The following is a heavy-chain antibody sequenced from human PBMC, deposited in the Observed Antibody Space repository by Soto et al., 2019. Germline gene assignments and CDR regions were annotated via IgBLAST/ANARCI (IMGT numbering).Heavy chain of an antibody. CDR1: GGSIISGDYY. Sequence: PSETLSLTCTVSGGSIISGDYYWSLIRQPPGKGLEWIGYIYYSGSTYYNPSLKSRVTISVDTSKNQFSLKLSSVPAAVTAVYYCVRDLHGSGSYFYWGQGALVTVSS. D-gene: IGHD3-10*01. CDR2: IYYSGST. V-gene: IGHV4-30-4*01. J-gene: IGHJ4*02. CDR3: VRDLHGSGSYFY.